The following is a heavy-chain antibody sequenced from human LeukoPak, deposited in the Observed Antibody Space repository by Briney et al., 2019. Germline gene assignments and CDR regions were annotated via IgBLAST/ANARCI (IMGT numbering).Heavy chain of an antibody. CDR1: SGSISSYY. CDR3: AREAIQRGSYFDY. D-gene: IGHD2-2*01. J-gene: IGHJ4*02. Sequence: SETLSLTCTVSSGSISSYYWSWIRQPPGKGLEWIGYIYYSGSTNYNPSLKSRVTISIDTSKNQFSLNLSSVTPEDTAVYYCAREAIQRGSYFDYWGQGTLVTVSS. CDR2: IYYSGST. V-gene: IGHV4-59*01.